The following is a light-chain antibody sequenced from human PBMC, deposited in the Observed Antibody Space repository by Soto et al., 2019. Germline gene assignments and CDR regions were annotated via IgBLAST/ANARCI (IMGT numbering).Light chain of an antibody. J-gene: IGLJ1*01. CDR3: CSYARSSPSV. Sequence: QSALTQPASVSGSPGQSITISCTGTSSDVGSYNLVSWYQQHPGKAPKLMIYEVSERPSGVSNRFSGSKSGNTASLTISGLQAEDEADYYCCSYARSSPSVFGTGTKVTVL. CDR2: EVS. CDR1: SSDVGSYNL. V-gene: IGLV2-23*02.